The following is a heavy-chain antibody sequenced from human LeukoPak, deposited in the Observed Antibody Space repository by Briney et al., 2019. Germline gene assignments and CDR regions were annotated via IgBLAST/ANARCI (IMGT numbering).Heavy chain of an antibody. CDR3: AAQITMIVVVPYFDY. J-gene: IGHJ4*02. V-gene: IGHV3-11*04. Sequence: GGSLRLSCAASGLTFSDYYMTWIRQAPGKGLEWVSSISGTGTTIYSADSVRGRFTVSRDNARNSLFLHMNSLRAEDTAVYYCAAQITMIVVVPYFDYWGQGTLVTVSS. CDR2: ISGTGTTI. CDR1: GLTFSDYY. D-gene: IGHD3-22*01.